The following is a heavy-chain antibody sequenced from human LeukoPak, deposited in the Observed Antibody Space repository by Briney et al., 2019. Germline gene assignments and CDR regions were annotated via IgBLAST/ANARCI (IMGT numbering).Heavy chain of an antibody. V-gene: IGHV3-53*01. CDR1: GFTVGNNR. CDR2: VYGGGNT. CDR3: VRARFGASVEN. Sequence: GGSLRLSCAASGFTVGNNRMSWVRQAPGKGLEWVSTVYGGGNTAYADSVKGRFTISRDTSKNTLLLQMNSLRAEDTAVYFCVRARFGASVENWGQGALVTVSS. D-gene: IGHD3-10*01. J-gene: IGHJ4*02.